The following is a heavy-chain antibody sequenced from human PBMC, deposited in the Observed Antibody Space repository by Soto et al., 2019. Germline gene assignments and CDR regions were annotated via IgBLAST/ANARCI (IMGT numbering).Heavy chain of an antibody. J-gene: IGHJ1*01. D-gene: IGHD2-15*01. CDR3: AQDLTLVLVAAPLPPRFFHY. CDR2: ISGSGGST. CDR1: GFTFSSYA. Sequence: PGGSLRLSCAASGFTFSSYAMSWVRQAPGKGQEWVSAISGSGGSTYYADSVKGRFTISRDNSKNTLYLQMNSLRAEDTAVDYRAQDLTLVLVAAPLPPRFFHYSGQGSLVIVSS. V-gene: IGHV3-23*01.